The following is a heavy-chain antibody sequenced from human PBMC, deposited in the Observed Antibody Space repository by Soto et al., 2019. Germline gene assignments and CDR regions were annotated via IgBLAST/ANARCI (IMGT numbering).Heavy chain of an antibody. CDR3: ARSRIAIRHHWFDA. J-gene: IGHJ5*02. Sequence: QVQLVQSGTEVKKPGSSVKVSCKASGDTFSSHSISWVRQAPGQGLEWMGGIIPIFGTADYAQKFQDRGTITAAKSTSAASLELISLRSEDTAVYFCARSRIAIRHHWFDAWGQGTLVTVSS. D-gene: IGHD6-6*01. CDR1: GDTFSSHS. CDR2: IIPIFGTA. V-gene: IGHV1-69*06.